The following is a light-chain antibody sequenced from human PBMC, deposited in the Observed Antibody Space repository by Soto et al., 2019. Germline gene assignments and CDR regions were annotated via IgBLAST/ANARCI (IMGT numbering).Light chain of an antibody. CDR1: SSDVGGYNY. CDR3: SSYTSSSTLLV. V-gene: IGLV2-14*01. Sequence: QSALTQPASVSGSPGQSITISCTGTSSDVGGYNYVSWYQQDPDKAPKLMIYEVSNRPSGVSNRFSGSKSGNTASLTISGLQAEDEADYYCSSYTSSSTLLVFGGGTKLTVL. J-gene: IGLJ2*01. CDR2: EVS.